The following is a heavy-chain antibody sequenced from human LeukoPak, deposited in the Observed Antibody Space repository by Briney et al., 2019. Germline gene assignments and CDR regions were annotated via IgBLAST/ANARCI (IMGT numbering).Heavy chain of an antibody. J-gene: IGHJ4*02. CDR2: ISAYNGNT. V-gene: IGHV1-18*01. CDR1: GYTFTSYG. Sequence: GASVKVSCKASGYTFTSYGISWVRQAPGQGLEWMGWISAYNGNTNYAQKLQGRVTMTTDTSTSTAYMELRSLRSDDTAVYYCARESAFRSSWYQYYFDYWGQGTLVTVSS. D-gene: IGHD6-13*01. CDR3: ARESAFRSSWYQYYFDY.